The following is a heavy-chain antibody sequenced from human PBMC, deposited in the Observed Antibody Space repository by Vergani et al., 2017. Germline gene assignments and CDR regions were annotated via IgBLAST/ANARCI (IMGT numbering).Heavy chain of an antibody. CDR3: ASVRGDNWYFYL. D-gene: IGHD2-21*02. V-gene: IGHV3-23*01. CDR1: GFTFTTYA. CDR2: ISTSGDRT. J-gene: IGHJ2*01. Sequence: EVQLLESGGGLVQPGGSLRLSCAASGFTFTTYAMSWVRQPPGNGLEWVSAISTSGDRTDYADSVKGRFTISRDNAKDTLYPEKNSLSAEDTAVYYCASVRGDNWYFYLWGRGTLVTVSS.